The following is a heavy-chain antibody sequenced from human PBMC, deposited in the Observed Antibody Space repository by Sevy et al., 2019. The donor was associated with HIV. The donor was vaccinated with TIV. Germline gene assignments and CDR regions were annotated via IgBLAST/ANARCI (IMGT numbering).Heavy chain of an antibody. CDR2: ISYSGSTI. CDR1: GFTFSSYE. V-gene: IGHV3-48*03. CDR3: TRDFPPSATTVAHFDY. D-gene: IGHD4-17*01. J-gene: IGHJ4*02. Sequence: GGSLRLSCAASGFTFSSYEMNWVRQAPGKGLEWVSFISYSGSTISYSDSVKGRFTISRDNAKNSLFLQMNSLRAEDTAVYYCTRDFPPSATTVAHFDYWGQGTLVTVSS.